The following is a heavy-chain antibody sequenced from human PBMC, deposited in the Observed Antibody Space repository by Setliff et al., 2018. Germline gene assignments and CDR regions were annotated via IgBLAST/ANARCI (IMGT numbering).Heavy chain of an antibody. CDR1: GGTFSSYG. D-gene: IGHD3-22*01. J-gene: IGHJ6*03. V-gene: IGHV1-69*13. CDR2: TIPMFGTT. CDR3: VREGVDSRSSTDYRYYMDV. Sequence: VKVSCKASGGTFSSYGITWVRQAPGQGLEWMGGTIPMFGTTNYARKFQGRVTIITDESTSTAYMQLSSLGSEDTAVYYRVREGVDSRSSTDYRYYMDVWGEGTTVTVSS.